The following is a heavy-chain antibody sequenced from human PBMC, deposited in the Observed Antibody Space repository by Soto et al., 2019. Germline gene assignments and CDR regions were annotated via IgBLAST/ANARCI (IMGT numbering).Heavy chain of an antibody. J-gene: IGHJ6*02. V-gene: IGHV5-51*01. CDR2: IYPGDSDT. CDR3: ARTYCSSTSCLGDYYYGMDV. D-gene: IGHD2-2*01. CDR1: GYSFTSYW. Sequence: GESLKISCKGSGYSFTSYWIGWLRQMPGKGLEWMGIIYPGDSDTRYSPSFQGQVTISADKSISTAYLQWSSLKASDTAMYYCARTYCSSTSCLGDYYYGMDVWGQGTTVTSP.